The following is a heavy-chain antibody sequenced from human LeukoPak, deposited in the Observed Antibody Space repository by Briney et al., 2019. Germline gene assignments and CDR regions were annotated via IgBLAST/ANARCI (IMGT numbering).Heavy chain of an antibody. CDR3: ARHRGRIDSSGWYGFDY. CDR1: GGSISSSSYY. J-gene: IGHJ4*02. Sequence: SETLSLTCTVSGGSISSSSYYWGWIRQPPGKGLEWIGSIYYSGSTYYNPSLKSRVTISVDTSKNQFSLKLSSVTAADTAVYYCARHRGRIDSSGWYGFDYWGQGTLVTVSS. V-gene: IGHV4-39*07. D-gene: IGHD6-19*01. CDR2: IYYSGST.